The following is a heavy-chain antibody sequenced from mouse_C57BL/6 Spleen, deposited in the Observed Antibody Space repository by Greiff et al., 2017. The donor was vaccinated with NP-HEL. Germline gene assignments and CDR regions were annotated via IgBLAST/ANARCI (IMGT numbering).Heavy chain of an antibody. V-gene: IGHV1-52*01. CDR2: IDPSDSET. Sequence: QVQLQQPGAELVRPGSSVKLSCKASGYTFTSYWMHWVKQRPIQGLEWIGNIDPSDSETHYNQKFKDKATLTVDKSSSTAYMQLSSLTSEDSAVYYCARRGGLRRGLWFAYWGQGTLVTVSA. D-gene: IGHD2-4*01. J-gene: IGHJ3*01. CDR3: ARRGGLRRGLWFAY. CDR1: GYTFTSYW.